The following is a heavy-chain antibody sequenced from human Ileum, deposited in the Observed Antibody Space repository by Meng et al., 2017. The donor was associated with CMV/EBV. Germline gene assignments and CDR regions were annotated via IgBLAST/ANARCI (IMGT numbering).Heavy chain of an antibody. V-gene: IGHV4-4*07. CDR2: IYSSGST. D-gene: IGHD6-19*01. CDR3: AREESVGIAVTGTFDY. Sequence: LQVPGSGLGNPSETLPLTCTVSGDSISSNLWSWIRQPAGKGLEWIGRIYSSGSTFYNPSLNSRVTMSVDTSKNQFSLCLASVTAADTAIYFCAREESVGIAVTGTFDYWGQGILVTVSS. CDR1: GDSISSNL. J-gene: IGHJ4*02.